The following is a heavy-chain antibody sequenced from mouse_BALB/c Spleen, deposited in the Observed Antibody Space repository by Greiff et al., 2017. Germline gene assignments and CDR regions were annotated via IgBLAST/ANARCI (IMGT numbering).Heavy chain of an antibody. J-gene: IGHJ4*01. V-gene: IGHV1-82*01. D-gene: IGHD2-14*01. CDR1: GYAFSSSW. CDR3: ARGGTTGEYAMDD. CDR2: IYPGDGDT. Sequence: VQLQESGPELVKPGASVKISCKASGYAFSSSWMHWVKQRPGQGLEWIGRIYPGDGDTNYNGKFKGKATLTAAKSSSTANMQLSSLTSVDAAVYFCARGGTTGEYAMDDWGQGTSVTVSS.